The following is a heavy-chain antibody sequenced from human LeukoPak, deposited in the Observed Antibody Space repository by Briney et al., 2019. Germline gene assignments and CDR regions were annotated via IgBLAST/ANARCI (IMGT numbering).Heavy chain of an antibody. V-gene: IGHV3-23*01. J-gene: IGHJ3*01. D-gene: IGHD3-3*02. CDR2: IGTPDST. Sequence: GGSLRLSCAASGFTFNVYAMYWVRQAPGRGLEWVSSIGTPDSTHYANSVKGRFTTSRDDSKNTVFLQMNSLRAEDSATYYCAKDRENGNCIWDAFDVWGQGTVVTVSS. CDR1: GFTFNVYA. CDR3: AKDRENGNCIWDAFDV.